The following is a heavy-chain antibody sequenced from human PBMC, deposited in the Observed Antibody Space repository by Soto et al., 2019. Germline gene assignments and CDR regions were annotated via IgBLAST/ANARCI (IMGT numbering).Heavy chain of an antibody. D-gene: IGHD4-17*01. J-gene: IGHJ4*02. Sequence: EVQLLESGGGLVQPGGSLRLSCAASGITFSSYAMSWVRQAPGKGLEWVSAISGSGGSTYYADSVKGRFTISRDNSKNTLYLXXXSLXAEDTAVYYCAKHYGDYVGFDYWGQGTLVTVSS. CDR2: ISGSGGST. CDR1: GITFSSYA. CDR3: AKHYGDYVGFDY. V-gene: IGHV3-23*01.